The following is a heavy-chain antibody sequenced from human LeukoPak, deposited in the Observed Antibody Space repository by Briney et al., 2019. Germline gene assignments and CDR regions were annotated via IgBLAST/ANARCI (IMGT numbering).Heavy chain of an antibody. V-gene: IGHV4-59*01. J-gene: IGHJ4*02. CDR3: ARNRWGTGASFDS. CDR2: IYYSGST. D-gene: IGHD4-23*01. Sequence: SETLSLTCNVSGGSIGSYHWSWIRQSPGKGLEWIGDIYYSGSTNYNPSLKSRVTLLVDMSKNQFSLKVRSVTAVDTTMYYCARNRWGTGASFDSWGQGTLVTVSS. CDR1: GGSIGSYH.